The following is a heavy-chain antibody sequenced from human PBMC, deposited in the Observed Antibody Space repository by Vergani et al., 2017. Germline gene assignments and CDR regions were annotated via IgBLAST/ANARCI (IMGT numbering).Heavy chain of an antibody. V-gene: IGHV3-49*04. CDR2: IRSKAYGGTT. CDR1: GFPFGDSA. J-gene: IGHJ5*01. D-gene: IGHD1-26*01. Sequence: EVKLVESGGGLVQPGRSLRLSCTASGFPFGDSAMSWVRQAPGKGLEWVGFIRSKAYGGTTEYAASVKGRFTISRDESKSIAYLQMNRLKTEDTAVYYCTRVRSLHSSNWFYSWGQGTLVTVSA. CDR3: TRVRSLHSSNWFYS.